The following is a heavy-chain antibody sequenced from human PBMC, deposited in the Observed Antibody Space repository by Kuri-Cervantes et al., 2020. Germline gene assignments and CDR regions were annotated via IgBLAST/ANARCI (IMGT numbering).Heavy chain of an antibody. CDR2: INHSGST. V-gene: IGHV4-34*01. D-gene: IGHD6-19*01. J-gene: IGHJ4*02. Sequence: GSLRLSCSVSGGSIRTYYWSWIRQPPGKGLEWIGEINHSGSTNYNPSLKSRVTISVDKSKNQFSLKLYSVTAADTAVYYCARSTSGTPFDYWGQGTLVTVSS. CDR1: GGSIRTYY. CDR3: ARSTSGTPFDY.